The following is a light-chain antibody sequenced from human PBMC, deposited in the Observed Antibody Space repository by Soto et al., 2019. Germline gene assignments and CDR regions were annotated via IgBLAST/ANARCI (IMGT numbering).Light chain of an antibody. J-gene: IGKJ1*01. V-gene: IGKV3-20*01. CDR3: QHYET. CDR2: GAS. Sequence: EIVLTQSPGTLSLSPGERATLSCRASQSVSSSYLAWYQKKPGQAPRLLIFGASSRATGIPDRFSGSGSGTDFTLTISRLEPEDFAVYYCQHYETFGQGTQVEIK. CDR1: QSVSSSY.